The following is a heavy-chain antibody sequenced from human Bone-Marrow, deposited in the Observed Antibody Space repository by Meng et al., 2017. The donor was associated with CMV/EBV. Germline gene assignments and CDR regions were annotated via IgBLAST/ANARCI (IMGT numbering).Heavy chain of an antibody. CDR1: GDSLSSYY. Sequence: SETLSLTCTVSGDSLSSYYWSWIRQPPGKGLEWIGYIYYSGSTNYNPSLKSRVTISVDTSKNQFSLKLSSVTAADTAVYYCARGGGALYDDVFDIWGQGTMVTVSS. D-gene: IGHD2-2*02. CDR2: IYYSGST. V-gene: IGHV4-59*01. CDR3: ARGGGALYDDVFDI. J-gene: IGHJ3*02.